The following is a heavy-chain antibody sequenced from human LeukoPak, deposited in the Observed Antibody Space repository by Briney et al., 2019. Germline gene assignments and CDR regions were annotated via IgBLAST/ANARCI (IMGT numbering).Heavy chain of an antibody. Sequence: GGSLRLSCAASGFTFSSYGMHWVRQAPGKGLEGVAVISYDGSNKYYADSVKGRFTISRDDSKNALNLQMNSLRPEDTAVYYCAKGVGGSANYYYMDVWGKGTTVTVSS. V-gene: IGHV3-30*18. D-gene: IGHD3-10*01. CDR1: GFTFSSYG. CDR2: ISYDGSNK. J-gene: IGHJ6*03. CDR3: AKGVGGSANYYYMDV.